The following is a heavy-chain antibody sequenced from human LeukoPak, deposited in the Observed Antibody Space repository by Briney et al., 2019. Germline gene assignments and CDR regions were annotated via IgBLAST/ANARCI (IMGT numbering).Heavy chain of an antibody. V-gene: IGHV3-21*01. Sequence: GGSLRLSCAASGSTFSSYAMHWVRQAPGKGLEWVSSISSSSSYIYYADSVKGRFTISRDNAKNSLYLQMNSLRAEDTAVYYCARAMQGGYTAMVKYYFDYWGQGTLVTVSS. D-gene: IGHD5-18*01. CDR3: ARAMQGGYTAMVKYYFDY. J-gene: IGHJ4*02. CDR2: ISSSSSYI. CDR1: GSTFSSYA.